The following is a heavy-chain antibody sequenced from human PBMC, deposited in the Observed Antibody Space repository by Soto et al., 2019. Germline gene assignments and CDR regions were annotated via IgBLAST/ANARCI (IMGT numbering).Heavy chain of an antibody. CDR2: IIPILGIA. Sequence: SVKVSCKASGGTFSSYTISWVRQAPGQGLEWMGRIIPILGIANYAQKFQGRVTITADKSTSTAYMELSSLRSEDTAVYYCASPAAYYYDSSGYYEVFDYWGQGTLVTVSS. CDR3: ASPAAYYYDSSGYYEVFDY. V-gene: IGHV1-69*02. D-gene: IGHD3-22*01. CDR1: GGTFSSYT. J-gene: IGHJ4*02.